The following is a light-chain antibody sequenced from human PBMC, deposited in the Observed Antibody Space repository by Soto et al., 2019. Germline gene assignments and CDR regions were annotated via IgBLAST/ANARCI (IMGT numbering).Light chain of an antibody. J-gene: IGKJ1*01. CDR1: QSVSGN. CDR2: GAS. Sequence: EIVMTQSPATLSVSPGERATLSCRASQSVSGNLAWYQQKPGQAPRLLIYGASTRATAIPARFSGSGSGTEFTLTISSLQSEDFAVYYSQQYNNWPPWTFGQGTKVEIK. CDR3: QQYNNWPPWT. V-gene: IGKV3-15*01.